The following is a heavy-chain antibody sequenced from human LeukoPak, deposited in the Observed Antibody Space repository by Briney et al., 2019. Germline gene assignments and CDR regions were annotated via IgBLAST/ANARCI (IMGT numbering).Heavy chain of an antibody. Sequence: PSETLSLTCTVSGGSISSYYWSWIRQPPGKGLEWIGSIYYSGSTYYNPSLKSRVTISVDTSKNQFSLKLSPVTAADTAVYYCARGMTTVTTGPFDYWGQGTLVTVSS. CDR1: GGSISSYY. V-gene: IGHV4-59*05. J-gene: IGHJ4*02. CDR3: ARGMTTVTTGPFDY. CDR2: IYYSGST. D-gene: IGHD4-17*01.